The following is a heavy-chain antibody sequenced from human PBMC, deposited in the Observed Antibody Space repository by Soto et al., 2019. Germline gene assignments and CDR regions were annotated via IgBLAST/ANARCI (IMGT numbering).Heavy chain of an antibody. V-gene: IGHV1-69*06. CDR1: GGTFSSYA. CDR3: ARGRIEMAKIGLTHFDYYYGLDV. Sequence: SVKVSCKASGGTFSSYAISWVRQAPGQGLEWMGGIIPIFGTANYAQKFQGRVTITADKSTSTAYMELSSLRSEDTAVYYCARGRIEMAKIGLTHFDYYYGLDVWGQGTTVTVSS. D-gene: IGHD3-3*02. J-gene: IGHJ6*02. CDR2: IIPIFGTA.